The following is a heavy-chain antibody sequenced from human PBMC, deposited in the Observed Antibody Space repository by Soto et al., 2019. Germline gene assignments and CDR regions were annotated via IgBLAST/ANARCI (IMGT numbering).Heavy chain of an antibody. CDR1: GDSISTVDYF. V-gene: IGHV4-30-4*01. J-gene: IGHJ5*01. CDR3: ARGRYCLTGRCFPNWFDS. CDR2: IYKSATT. Sequence: QVQLLESGPGLVKPSQTLSLTCSVSGDSISTVDYFWAWIRQPPGQALEYIGYIYKSATTYYNPSFESRVALSSDRSKSRFALNVTSGTAADTAVYFCARGRYCLTGRCFPNWFDSWGQGTLVTVSS. D-gene: IGHD2-15*01.